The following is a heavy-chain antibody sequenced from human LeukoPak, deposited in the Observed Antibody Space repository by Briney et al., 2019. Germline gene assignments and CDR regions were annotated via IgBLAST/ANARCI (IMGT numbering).Heavy chain of an antibody. D-gene: IGHD6-19*01. V-gene: IGHV3-23*01. CDR2: ISGSGGST. J-gene: IGHJ4*02. CDR3: ARPTGYRSGCYGFFDY. CDR1: VFTFSSYA. Sequence: TGGSLRLSCAASVFTFSSYAMSWVRQSPGKGLEWVSAISGSGGSTYYAGSVRGRFTISRDNSKNTVFLQMNILRAEHRPVYYCARPTGYRSGCYGFFDYWGQGTRVTVCS.